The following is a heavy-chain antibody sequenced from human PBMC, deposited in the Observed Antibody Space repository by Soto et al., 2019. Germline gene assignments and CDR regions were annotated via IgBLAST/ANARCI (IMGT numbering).Heavy chain of an antibody. D-gene: IGHD1-26*01. CDR3: AREATNGMDV. CDR1: GFTFSSYY. V-gene: IGHV3-13*05. CDR2: IGTAGDP. Sequence: GSLRLSCAASGFTFSSYYMRWVRQATGKGLEWVSAIGTAGDPYYPGSVKGRFTISRENAKNSLYLQMNSLRAGDTAVYYCAREATNGMDVWGQGTTVTVSS. J-gene: IGHJ6*02.